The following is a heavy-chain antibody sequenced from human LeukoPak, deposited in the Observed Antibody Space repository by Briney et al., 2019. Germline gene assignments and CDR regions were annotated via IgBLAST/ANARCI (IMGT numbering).Heavy chain of an antibody. D-gene: IGHD6-13*01. J-gene: IGHJ4*02. Sequence: GGSLRLSCAASGITFRSYGMHWVRQAPGKGLEWVAFIWYDGSNKYYADSVKGRFTISRDNSKNTLYLQMNSLRAEDTAVYYCAKGAAGPDYWGQGTLVTVSS. CDR3: AKGAAGPDY. V-gene: IGHV3-30*02. CDR1: GITFRSYG. CDR2: IWYDGSNK.